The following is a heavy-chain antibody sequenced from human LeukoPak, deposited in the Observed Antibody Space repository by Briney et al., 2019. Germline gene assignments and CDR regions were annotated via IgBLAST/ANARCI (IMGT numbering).Heavy chain of an antibody. CDR2: INQDGREI. J-gene: IGHJ4*02. V-gene: IGHV3-7*01. Sequence: PGGSLRLSCAASGFTFSSYWMSWVRQAPGKGLEWVANINQDGREIHYLDSVKGRFTISRDNAKNSLYLQMNSLRAEDMAVYYCVGFYLDDWGQGTLVTVSS. CDR1: GFTFSSYW. CDR3: VGFYLDD.